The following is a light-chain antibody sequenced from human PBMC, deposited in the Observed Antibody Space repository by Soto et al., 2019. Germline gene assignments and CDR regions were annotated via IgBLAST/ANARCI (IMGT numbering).Light chain of an antibody. CDR2: GAS. V-gene: IGKV3-15*01. J-gene: IGKJ1*01. Sequence: EIVMTQSPGTLSVSPGERATLSCRASQSVSFNLAWYQQKPGQAPRLLIHGASTRATGIPARFSGSWSGTEFTLTIGSLQSEDSAVYFCQQFNTWPWTFGQGTKVEIK. CDR1: QSVSFN. CDR3: QQFNTWPWT.